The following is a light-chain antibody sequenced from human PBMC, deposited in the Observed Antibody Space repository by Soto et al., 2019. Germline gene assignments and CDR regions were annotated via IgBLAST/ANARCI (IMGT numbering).Light chain of an antibody. J-gene: IGKJ1*01. Sequence: DIVLTQSPATLSLSPGERATLSCRASQSVSSYLAWYQQKPGQAPRLLIYDASNRATGIPVRFSGSGSGTDFTLTISSLEPEDFAVYYCHQRSNWPRWTFGQGTKVEI. CDR1: QSVSSY. CDR2: DAS. V-gene: IGKV3-11*01. CDR3: HQRSNWPRWT.